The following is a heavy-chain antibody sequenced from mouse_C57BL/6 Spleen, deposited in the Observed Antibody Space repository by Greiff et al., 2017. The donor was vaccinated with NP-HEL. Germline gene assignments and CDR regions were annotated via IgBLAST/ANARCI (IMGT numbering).Heavy chain of an antibody. J-gene: IGHJ2*01. V-gene: IGHV3-6*01. CDR1: GYSIPSGYY. CDR2: ISYDGST. Sequence: EVQRVESGPGLVKPSQSLSLTCSVTGYSIPSGYYWNWIRQFPGNKLEWMGSISYDGSTNYNPSLKNRISITRDTSKNQLFLKLNSVTTEDTATYYCARVGGYSYYFDYWGQGTTLTVSS. CDR3: ARVGGYSYYFDY. D-gene: IGHD2-3*01.